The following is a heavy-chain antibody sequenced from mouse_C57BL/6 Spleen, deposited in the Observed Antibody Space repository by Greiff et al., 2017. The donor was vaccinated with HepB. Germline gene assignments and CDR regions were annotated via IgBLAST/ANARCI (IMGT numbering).Heavy chain of an antibody. CDR1: GFTFSDAW. Sequence: EVQLQESGGGLVQPGGSMKLSCAASGFTFSDAWMDWVRQSPEKGLEWVAEIRNKANNHATYYAESVKGRFTISRDDSKSSVYLQMNSLRAEDTGIYYCTRTVVAGVDYWGQGTTLTVSS. J-gene: IGHJ2*01. CDR3: TRTVVAGVDY. V-gene: IGHV6-6*01. CDR2: IRNKANNHAT. D-gene: IGHD1-1*01.